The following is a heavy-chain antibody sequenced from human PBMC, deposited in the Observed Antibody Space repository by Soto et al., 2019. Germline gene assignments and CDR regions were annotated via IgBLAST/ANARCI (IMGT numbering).Heavy chain of an antibody. J-gene: IGHJ4*02. CDR1: GYTFTSYY. CDR2: INPSGGST. D-gene: IGHD1-26*01. V-gene: IGHV1-46*01. CDR3: AREVGAKASLDY. Sequence: ASVKVSCKASGYTFTSYYMHWVRQAPGQGLEWMGIINPSGGSTSYVQKFQGRVTMTRDTSTSTVYMELSSLRSEDTAVYYCAREVGAKASLDYWGQGTLVTVSS.